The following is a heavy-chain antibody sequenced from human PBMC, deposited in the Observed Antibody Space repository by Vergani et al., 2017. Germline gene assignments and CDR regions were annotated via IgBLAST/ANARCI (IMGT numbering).Heavy chain of an antibody. D-gene: IGHD3-9*01. V-gene: IGHV1-69*01. CDR2: IITIFGTA. Sequence: QVQLVQSGAEVKKPGSSVKVSCKASGGTFSSYAISWVRQAPGQGLEWMGGIITIFGTANYAQKFQGRVTITANESTSTAYMEMSSLRSEDTAVYYCARLQPQYYDILTGYPNDYWGQGTLVTVSS. J-gene: IGHJ4*02. CDR1: GGTFSSYA. CDR3: ARLQPQYYDILTGYPNDY.